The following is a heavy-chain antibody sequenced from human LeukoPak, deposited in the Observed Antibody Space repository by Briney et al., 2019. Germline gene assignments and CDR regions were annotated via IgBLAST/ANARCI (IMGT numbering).Heavy chain of an antibody. CDR3: ARDPQGDYVWGSYL. CDR2: IYYSGST. D-gene: IGHD3-16*02. Sequence: PSETLSLTCTVSGVSISSSNSYWGWIRQPPGKGLEWIGSIYYSGSTYYNPSLKSRVTISVDTSKNHFSLKLTSVTAADTAVYYCARDPQGDYVWGSYLWGQGTLVTVSS. CDR1: GVSISSSNSY. V-gene: IGHV4-39*07. J-gene: IGHJ4*02.